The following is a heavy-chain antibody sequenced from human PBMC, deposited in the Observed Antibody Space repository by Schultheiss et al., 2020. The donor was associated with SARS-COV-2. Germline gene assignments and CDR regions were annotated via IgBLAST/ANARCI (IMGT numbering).Heavy chain of an antibody. CDR3: ARNYRY. J-gene: IGHJ4*02. D-gene: IGHD1-7*01. CDR2: INPNSGGT. Sequence: ASVKVSCKASGGTFSSYAISWVRQAPGQGLEWMGWINPNSGGTNYAQKFQGRVTMTRDTSISTAYMELSRLRSDDTAVYYCARNYRYWGQGTLVTVSS. CDR1: GGTFSSYA. V-gene: IGHV1-2*02.